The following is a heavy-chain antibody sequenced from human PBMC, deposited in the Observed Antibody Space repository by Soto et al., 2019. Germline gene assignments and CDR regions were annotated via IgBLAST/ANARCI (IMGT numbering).Heavy chain of an antibody. CDR3: ARDVPSGRVPTARTERVDGFDT. J-gene: IGHJ5*02. CDR1: GNTYTSYR. V-gene: IGHV1-18*01. CDR2: IGAYNGNT. Sequence: PLNFSRKTSGNTYTSYRIRWLLINPGQGLDWMDWIGAYNGNTNYAQKFQGRVTMTTDTSTSTAYMEVRSLRSDDTAVYFCARDVPSGRVPTARTERVDGFDTWGQGTLVTVYS. D-gene: IGHD6-6*01.